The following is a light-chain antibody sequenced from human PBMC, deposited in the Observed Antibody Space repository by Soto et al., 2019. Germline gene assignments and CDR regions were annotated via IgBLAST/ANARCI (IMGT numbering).Light chain of an antibody. CDR3: QQYGSSSMYT. V-gene: IGKV3-20*01. Sequence: EIVLTQSPGTLSLSPGERATLSCRASQSVSSSYLAWYQQKPGQAPRLLIYGASSRATGIPARFSGSGSGTDFTLTISRLEPEDFAVYYCQQYGSSSMYTFGQGTKLEIK. CDR2: GAS. CDR1: QSVSSSY. J-gene: IGKJ2*01.